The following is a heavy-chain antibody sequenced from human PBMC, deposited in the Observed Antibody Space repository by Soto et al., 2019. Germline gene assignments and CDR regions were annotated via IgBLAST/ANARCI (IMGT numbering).Heavy chain of an antibody. Sequence: PGGSLRLSCAASGFTFSSYAMSWVRQAPGKGLGWVSAISGGGGSTYYADSVKGRFTISRDNSKNTLYLQMNSLRAEDTAVYYCTKLMPAAAGTYLFRGIIDSWGQGTLVTVSS. J-gene: IGHJ4*02. CDR2: ISGGGGST. CDR3: TKLMPAAAGTYLFRGIIDS. V-gene: IGHV3-23*01. CDR1: GFTFSSYA. D-gene: IGHD6-13*01.